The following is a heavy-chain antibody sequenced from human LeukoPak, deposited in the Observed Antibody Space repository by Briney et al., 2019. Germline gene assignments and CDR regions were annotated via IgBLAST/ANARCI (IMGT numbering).Heavy chain of an antibody. J-gene: IGHJ1*01. CDR3: ARVKEYCSSTSCLRH. Sequence: GGSLRLSCAASGFTFSSYGMHWVRQAPGKGLEWVAVISYDGSSEYYADSVKGRFTISRDNAKNSLYLQMNSLRAEDTAVYYCARVKEYCSSTSCLRHWGQGTLVTVSS. D-gene: IGHD2-2*01. CDR2: ISYDGSSE. V-gene: IGHV3-30*12. CDR1: GFTFSSYG.